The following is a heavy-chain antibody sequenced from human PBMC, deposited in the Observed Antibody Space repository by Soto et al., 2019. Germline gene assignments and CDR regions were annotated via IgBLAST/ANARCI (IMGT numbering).Heavy chain of an antibody. CDR1: GFSLTTSGVG. J-gene: IGHJ4*02. CDR3: AHRVLRTVFGLVTTTAIYFDF. Sequence: QITLNESGPTPVKPTETLTLTCTFSGFSLTTSGVGVGWIRQSPGKAPEWLALIYWDDDKRYSPSLKSRLTITKDTSKNQVVLTVADLDPADTGTYYCAHRVLRTVFGLVTTTAIYFDFWGQGTPVAVSS. V-gene: IGHV2-5*02. CDR2: IYWDDDK. D-gene: IGHD3-3*01.